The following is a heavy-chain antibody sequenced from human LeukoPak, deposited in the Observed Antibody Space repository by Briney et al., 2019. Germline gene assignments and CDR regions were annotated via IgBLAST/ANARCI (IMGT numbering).Heavy chain of an antibody. CDR3: ARARPSMWIDY. CDR2: ISYDGSDK. CDR1: GFTFSSYA. Sequence: GRSLRLSCAASGFTFSSYAMYWVRQAPGKGLEWVAVISYDGSDKFYADSVKGRFTISRDSSKNTLYLQMNSLRPEDTAVYYCARARPSMWIDYWGQGALVTVSS. D-gene: IGHD5-12*01. V-gene: IGHV3-30*04. J-gene: IGHJ4*02.